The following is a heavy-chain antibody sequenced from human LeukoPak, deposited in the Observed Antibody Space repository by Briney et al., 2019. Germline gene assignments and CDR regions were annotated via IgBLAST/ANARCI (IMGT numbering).Heavy chain of an antibody. CDR3: ARDWYGDYVPYYMDV. Sequence: GGSLRLPCAASGFTFSSYGMHWVRQAPGKGLEWVAFIRYDESNKYYADSVKGRFTISRDNSKNTLYLQMNSLRAEDTAVYYCARDWYGDYVPYYMDVWGKGTTVTISS. CDR1: GFTFSSYG. J-gene: IGHJ6*03. D-gene: IGHD4-17*01. CDR2: IRYDESNK. V-gene: IGHV3-30*02.